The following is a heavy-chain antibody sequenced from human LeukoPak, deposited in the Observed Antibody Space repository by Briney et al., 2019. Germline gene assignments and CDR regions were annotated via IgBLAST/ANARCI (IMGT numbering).Heavy chain of an antibody. V-gene: IGHV4-59*01. D-gene: IGHD2-21*02. Sequence: SETLSLTCTVSGGSISSYYWNWIRQPPGKGLEWIGYIFYSGNTKYNPSLRSRVSISVDTSKNQFSLKLSSVTAADTAVYYCARVRLEHIVVVTDPDPAEANYWYFDLWGRGTLVTVSS. CDR3: ARVRLEHIVVVTDPDPAEANYWYFDL. CDR2: IFYSGNT. CDR1: GGSISSYY. J-gene: IGHJ2*01.